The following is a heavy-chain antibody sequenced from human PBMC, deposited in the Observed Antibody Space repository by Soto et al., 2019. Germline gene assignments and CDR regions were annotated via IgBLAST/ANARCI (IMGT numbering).Heavy chain of an antibody. Sequence: GASVKVSCKTSGYTFTNFGISWVRQAPGQGLEWMGWISTYNGNTNYAQKFQGSVTMTTDTSTSTAYMELRSLRSDDTAVYYCARVREGSSWYVYWGQGTLVTVSS. CDR1: GYTFTNFG. V-gene: IGHV1-18*01. D-gene: IGHD6-13*01. CDR3: ARVREGSSWYVY. CDR2: ISTYNGNT. J-gene: IGHJ4*02.